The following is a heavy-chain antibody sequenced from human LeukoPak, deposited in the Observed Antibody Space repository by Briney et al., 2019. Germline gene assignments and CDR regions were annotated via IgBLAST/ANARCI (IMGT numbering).Heavy chain of an antibody. V-gene: IGHV4-59*11. CDR1: GSPIGSHY. J-gene: IGHJ4*02. CDR2: ISYIGST. CDR3: ARGPHIAAAGDFDY. D-gene: IGHD6-13*01. Sequence: SEPLSLTCTVSGSPIGSHYWRWIRQPPGEGLECIGYISYIGSTNYNPSLKSRVTISVDTSKNQFSLKLHSVTAADTAVYYCARGPHIAAAGDFDYWGQGTLVTVSS.